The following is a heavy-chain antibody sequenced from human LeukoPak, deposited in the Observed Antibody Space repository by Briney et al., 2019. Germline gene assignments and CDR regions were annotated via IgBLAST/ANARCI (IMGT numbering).Heavy chain of an antibody. CDR1: GFTFNTYG. V-gene: IGHV3-30*02. CDR2: IRYDGSNK. J-gene: IGHJ4*02. CDR3: AKDILFRQELGAAAGSDY. D-gene: IGHD6-13*01. Sequence: PGGSLRLSCAASGFTFNTYGMHWVRQVPGKGLEWVAFIRYDGSNKYYADSVKGRFTISRDNSKNTLYLQMNSLRVEDTALYYCAKDILFRQELGAAAGSDYWGQGTLVTVSS.